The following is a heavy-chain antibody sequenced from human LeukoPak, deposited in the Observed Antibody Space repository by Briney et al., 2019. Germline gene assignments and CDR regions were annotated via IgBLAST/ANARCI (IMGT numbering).Heavy chain of an antibody. Sequence: SQTLSLTCAISGDSVSNSSAAWNWIRQSPSRGLEWLGRTYYRSKWSNDYAVTAKSRITINPDTSKNQFSLQLSSVTPDDTAVYYCARDRGGGWDFGYWGQGTLVTVSS. V-gene: IGHV6-1*01. CDR2: TYYRSKWSN. D-gene: IGHD6-19*01. J-gene: IGHJ4*02. CDR3: ARDRGGGWDFGY. CDR1: GDSVSNSSAA.